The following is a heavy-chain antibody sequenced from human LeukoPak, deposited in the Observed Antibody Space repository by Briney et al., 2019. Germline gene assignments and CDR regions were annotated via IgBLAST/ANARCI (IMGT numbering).Heavy chain of an antibody. CDR2: XSSXVXTI. CDR3: TRVRSGLHMDV. D-gene: IGHD2-15*01. V-gene: IGHV3-48*03. CDR1: GXTFXXXX. J-gene: IGHJ6*02. Sequence: GGSXRLSCAVSGXTFXXXXXXXXXXXPXXXXXWXSXXSSXVXTIYXVASVKGRFTISRDNAKNSLYLQMNSLRAEDTAXYXXTRVRSGLHMDVWGQGTTVTVSS.